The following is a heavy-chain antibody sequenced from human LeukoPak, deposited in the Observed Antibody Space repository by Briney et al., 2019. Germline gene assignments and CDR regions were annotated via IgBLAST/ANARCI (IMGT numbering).Heavy chain of an antibody. Sequence: ASETLSLTCTVSGGSISSYYWSLIRQPPGKGLEWIGYIYYSGSTNYNPSLKSRVTISVDTSKDQFPLKLSSVTAADTAVYYCARAGDYYYMDVWGKGTTVTVSS. CDR1: GGSISSYY. V-gene: IGHV4-59*01. CDR2: IYYSGST. J-gene: IGHJ6*03. CDR3: ARAGDYYYMDV. D-gene: IGHD3-10*01.